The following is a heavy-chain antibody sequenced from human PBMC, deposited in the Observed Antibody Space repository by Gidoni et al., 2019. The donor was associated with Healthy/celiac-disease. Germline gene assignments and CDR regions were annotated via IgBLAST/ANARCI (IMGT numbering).Heavy chain of an antibody. CDR2: MSWNSGSI. Sequence: EVQLVESGGGLVQPGRSLRLSCSATGFTFDDYAMHWVRQDPGKGLEWVLGMSWNSGSIGYADSVKGRFTISRDNAKNSLYLQMNSLRAEDTALYYCAKEQYVPETTGLGPLDYWGQGTLVTVSS. D-gene: IGHD4-17*01. V-gene: IGHV3-9*01. J-gene: IGHJ4*02. CDR3: AKEQYVPETTGLGPLDY. CDR1: GFTFDDYA.